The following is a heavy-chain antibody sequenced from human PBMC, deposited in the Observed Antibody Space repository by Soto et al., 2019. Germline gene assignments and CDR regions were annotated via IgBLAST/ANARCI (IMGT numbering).Heavy chain of an antibody. CDR2: IYYSGST. Sequence: SETLSLTCTVSGGSVSSGSYYWSWIRQPPGKGLEWIGYIYYSGSTNYNPSLKSRVTISVDTSKNQFSLKLSSVTAADTAVYYCARDFGRYNQLSYRGQGTLVPVSS. V-gene: IGHV4-61*01. J-gene: IGHJ4*02. D-gene: IGHD1-1*01. CDR3: ARDFGRYNQLSY. CDR1: GGSVSSGSYY.